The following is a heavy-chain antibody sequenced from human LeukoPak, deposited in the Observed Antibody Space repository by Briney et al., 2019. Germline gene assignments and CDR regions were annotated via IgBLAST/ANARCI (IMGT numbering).Heavy chain of an antibody. D-gene: IGHD6-19*01. Sequence: SETLSLTCTVSGGSVSGYYWSWLRQPPGKGLEWIAYISHSGNTNYNPSLKSRVTISKDTSKNQFSLRLKSVTAADTAVYHCARGAGWYEYWGQGTPVTVSS. CDR2: ISHSGNT. CDR3: ARGAGWYEY. V-gene: IGHV4-59*02. J-gene: IGHJ4*02. CDR1: GGSVSGYY.